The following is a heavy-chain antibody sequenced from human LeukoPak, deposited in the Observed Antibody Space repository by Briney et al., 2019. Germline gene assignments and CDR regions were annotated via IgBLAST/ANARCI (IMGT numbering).Heavy chain of an antibody. D-gene: IGHD2-21*02. CDR3: ARYCGGDCNYYYGLDV. CDR1: GFLFTSYA. J-gene: IGHJ6*02. V-gene: IGHV3-23*01. Sequence: QPGGSLRLSCEASGFLFTSYALAWVRRSPGKGLEWVSGISGSATGSYYADSVQGRFTISRDNSKNTLSLQMNSLKVEDTALYSCARYCGGDCNYYYGLDVWGQGTTVIVSS. CDR2: ISGSATGS.